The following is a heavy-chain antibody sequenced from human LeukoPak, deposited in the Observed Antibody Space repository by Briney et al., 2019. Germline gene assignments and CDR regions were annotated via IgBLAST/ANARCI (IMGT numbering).Heavy chain of an antibody. V-gene: IGHV3-21*01. D-gene: IGHD4-23*01. CDR3: ARDLDGGPDY. Sequence: GGSLPHPRAASGFTFSSYSMNWVRQAPGKGLEWVSSISSSSSFIYYADSVKGRFTISRDNAKNSLYLQMNSLRVEDTAVYYCARDLDGGPDYWGQGALVTVSS. CDR2: ISSSSSFI. CDR1: GFTFSSYS. J-gene: IGHJ4*02.